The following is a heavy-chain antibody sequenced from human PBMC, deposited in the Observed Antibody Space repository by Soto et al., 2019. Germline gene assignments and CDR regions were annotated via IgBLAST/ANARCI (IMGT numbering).Heavy chain of an antibody. Sequence: SETLSLTCAVYGGSFSGYYWSWIRQPPGKGLEWIGEINHSGSTNYNPSLKSRVTISVDTSKNQFSLKLSSVTAADTSLYYCARCRKTGYYFDYWGQGTLVTVSS. V-gene: IGHV4-34*01. CDR1: GGSFSGYY. CDR2: INHSGST. CDR3: ARCRKTGYYFDY. D-gene: IGHD3-9*01. J-gene: IGHJ4*02.